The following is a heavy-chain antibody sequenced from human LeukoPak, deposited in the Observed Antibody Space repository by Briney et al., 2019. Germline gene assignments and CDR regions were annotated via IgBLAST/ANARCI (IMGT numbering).Heavy chain of an antibody. CDR3: ARDGSGYGHDAFDI. J-gene: IGHJ3*02. CDR1: GFTVNSYE. Sequence: QPGGSLRLSCAASGFTVNSYEMNWVGQAQGKELEWVSYINSSGSTIYYADSVKGRFTISRDNAKNSLYLQMNSLRAEDTAVYYCARDGSGYGHDAFDIWGQGKMVTVSS. CDR2: INSSGSTI. D-gene: IGHD5-12*01. V-gene: IGHV3-48*03.